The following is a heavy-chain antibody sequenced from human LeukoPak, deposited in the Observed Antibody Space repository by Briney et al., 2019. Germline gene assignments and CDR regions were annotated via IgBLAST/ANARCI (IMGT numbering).Heavy chain of an antibody. D-gene: IGHD3-22*01. V-gene: IGHV3-23*01. CDR1: GVTLSSFA. Sequence: GGSLRLSCAASGVTLSSFAMSWARQAPGKGLEWVSGISSSGSGDNTYYADSVKGRFTISRDNSKNTLYLQMNSLRAEDTAVYYCARDPEGYDSSGYYSYWGQGTLVTVSS. CDR2: ISSSGSGDNT. CDR3: ARDPEGYDSSGYYSY. J-gene: IGHJ4*02.